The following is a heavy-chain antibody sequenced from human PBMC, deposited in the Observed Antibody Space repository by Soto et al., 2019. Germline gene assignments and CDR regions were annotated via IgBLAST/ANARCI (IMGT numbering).Heavy chain of an antibody. D-gene: IGHD4-17*01. Sequence: EVQLLESGGDLVQPGGSLRLSCAASGFSITNYAMTWVRQAPGKGLEWVAGIRGSGDSTYYADSMKGRFIISKDSSKNTLYLQMNGLRAEDTAIYYCAKDRDYLNYIRWLDPWGHGTLVTVSS. CDR1: GFSITNYA. CDR2: IRGSGDST. CDR3: AKDRDYLNYIRWLDP. J-gene: IGHJ5*02. V-gene: IGHV3-23*01.